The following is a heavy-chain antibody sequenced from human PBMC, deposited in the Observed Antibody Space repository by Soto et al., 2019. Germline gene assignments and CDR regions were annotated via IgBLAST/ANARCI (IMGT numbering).Heavy chain of an antibody. D-gene: IGHD2-8*01. J-gene: IGHJ6*04. V-gene: IGHV1-2*02. Sequence: ASVKVSCKASGYPFTGPYIYWVRQAPGQGLEWMGWINPSSGGTEFAEKFQGRVTVTRETSIRTVFLELNSLTSDDTGVYFCARDFRTYSHGVDVWAEGTDVTVSS. CDR2: INPSSGGT. CDR1: GYPFTGPY. CDR3: ARDFRTYSHGVDV.